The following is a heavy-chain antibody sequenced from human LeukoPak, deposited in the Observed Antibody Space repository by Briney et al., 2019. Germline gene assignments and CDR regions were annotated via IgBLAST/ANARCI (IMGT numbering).Heavy chain of an antibody. CDR1: GITFSRFW. D-gene: IGHD2-15*01. CDR3: ARDRGGRSGLDD. J-gene: IGHJ4*02. Sequence: GGSLRLSCAASGITFSRFWMSWVRQAPGKGLEWVAFIKEDGGGIFYVDSVKGRFTIPRDNAENFLYLQMNTLRAEDTAVYYCARDRGGRSGLDDWGQGTLVIVSS. CDR2: IKEDGGGI. V-gene: IGHV3-7*04.